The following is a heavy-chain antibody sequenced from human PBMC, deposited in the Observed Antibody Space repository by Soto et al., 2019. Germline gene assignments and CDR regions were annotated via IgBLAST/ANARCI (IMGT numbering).Heavy chain of an antibody. J-gene: IGHJ4*02. Sequence: SRVTISVDKSKNQFSLKLSSVTAADTAVYYCASRDDYNLDYWGQGTLVTVSS. CDR3: ASRDDYNLDY. V-gene: IGHV4-4*02. D-gene: IGHD4-4*01.